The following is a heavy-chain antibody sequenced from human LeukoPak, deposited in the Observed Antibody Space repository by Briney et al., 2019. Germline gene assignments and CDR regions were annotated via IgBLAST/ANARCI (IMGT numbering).Heavy chain of an antibody. CDR3: ARSLLLREFDY. J-gene: IGHJ4*02. V-gene: IGHV3-20*04. D-gene: IGHD2-15*01. Sequence: GGSLRLSCAASGFTFDDYGVSWVRQAPGKGLEWVSGINWNGGSTGYADSVKGRFTISRDNAKNSLYLQMNSLRAEDTAVYYCARSLLLREFDYWGQGTLVTVSS. CDR1: GFTFDDYG. CDR2: INWNGGST.